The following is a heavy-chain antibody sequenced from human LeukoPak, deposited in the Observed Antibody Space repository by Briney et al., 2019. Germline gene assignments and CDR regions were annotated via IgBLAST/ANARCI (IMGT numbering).Heavy chain of an antibody. Sequence: TSETLSLTCTVSGGSISSYYWRWIRQPAGKGLEWIGRTYTSGSTNYNPSLKSRVTMSVDTSKNQFSLKLSSVTAADTAVYYCAREPYYYYMDVWGKGTTVTVSS. CDR3: AREPYYYYMDV. CDR1: GGSISSYY. J-gene: IGHJ6*03. V-gene: IGHV4-4*07. CDR2: TYTSGST.